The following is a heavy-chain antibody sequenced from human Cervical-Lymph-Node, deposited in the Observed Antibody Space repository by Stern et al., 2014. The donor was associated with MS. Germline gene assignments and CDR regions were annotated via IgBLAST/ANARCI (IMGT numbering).Heavy chain of an antibody. D-gene: IGHD2-8*02. CDR2: INWDGGST. V-gene: IGHV3-20*01. CDR1: GFTFEDYG. Sequence: VQLVQSGGGVVRPGRSLRLSCAASGFTFEDYGMSWVRQGPGKGLEWVPAINWDGGSTVYAGSVQGRFTISRDNAKNSLYLQMNSLRAEDTALYHCARAFCTGGVCYSFPFYGMDVWGQGTTVTVSS. CDR3: ARAFCTGGVCYSFPFYGMDV. J-gene: IGHJ6*02.